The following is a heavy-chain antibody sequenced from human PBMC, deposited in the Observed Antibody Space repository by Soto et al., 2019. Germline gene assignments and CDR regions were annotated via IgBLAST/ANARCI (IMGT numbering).Heavy chain of an antibody. CDR3: ATAIADDAFDI. CDR1: GYTFTSYA. Sequence: QVQLVQSGAEVKKPGASVKVSCKASGYTFTSYAMHWVRQAPGQRLEWMGWINAGNGNTKYSQKFQGRVTITRDTPASTVYMELSSLRSEDTAVYYCATAIADDAFDIWGRGTMVTVSS. D-gene: IGHD2-2*01. CDR2: INAGNGNT. J-gene: IGHJ3*02. V-gene: IGHV1-3*01.